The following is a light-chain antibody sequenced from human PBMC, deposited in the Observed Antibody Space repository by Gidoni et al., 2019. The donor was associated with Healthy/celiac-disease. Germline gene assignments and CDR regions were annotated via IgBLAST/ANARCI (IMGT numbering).Light chain of an antibody. J-gene: IGKJ2*01. Sequence: VLTHSPGTLSLSPGERATLSCRTSQSVSSSYLAWYQQKPVQAPRLLIYGASSRATGIPDRFSGSGSGTDFTLTISRLEPEDFAVYYWQQYGSSPWTFGQGTKLEIK. V-gene: IGKV3-20*01. CDR3: QQYGSSPWT. CDR1: QSVSSSY. CDR2: GAS.